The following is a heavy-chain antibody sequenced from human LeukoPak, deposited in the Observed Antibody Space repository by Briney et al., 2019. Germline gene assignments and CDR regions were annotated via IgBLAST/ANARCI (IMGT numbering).Heavy chain of an antibody. CDR3: ARDASRTGTT. CDR1: GFTFSRYE. J-gene: IGHJ5*02. CDR2: ISSSGSTI. Sequence: GGSLRLSCAASGFTFSRYEMNWVRQAPGKGLEWVSNISSSGSTIYYADSVKGRFTIPRDNAKNSVYLQMNSLRGEDTAVYYCARDASRTGTTWGQGTLVTVSS. V-gene: IGHV3-48*03. D-gene: IGHD1-1*01.